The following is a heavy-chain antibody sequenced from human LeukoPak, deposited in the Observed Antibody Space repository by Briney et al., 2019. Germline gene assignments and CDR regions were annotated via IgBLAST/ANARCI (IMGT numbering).Heavy chain of an antibody. Sequence: ASVKVSCKASGYTFTGYYMHWVRQAPGQGLEWMGWINPNNGGTNYAQKFQGRVTMTRDTSISTAYMELSRLRSDDTAVYYCARVEAYSGSHRPYDYWGQGTLVTVSS. CDR3: ARVEAYSGSHRPYDY. J-gene: IGHJ4*02. D-gene: IGHD1-26*01. CDR1: GYTFTGYY. V-gene: IGHV1-2*02. CDR2: INPNNGGT.